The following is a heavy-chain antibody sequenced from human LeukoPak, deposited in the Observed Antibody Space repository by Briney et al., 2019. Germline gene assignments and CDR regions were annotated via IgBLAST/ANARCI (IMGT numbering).Heavy chain of an antibody. Sequence: GGSRRLSCAASGSTFRSHTMNWVRKAPGKGLEWISYISNTGGVIYYADSVKGRFTISRDNAKNSLYLQMNSLRAEDTAVYYCARNLPAADYWGQGTLVTVSS. CDR3: ARNLPAADY. CDR2: ISNTGGVI. D-gene: IGHD2-2*01. CDR1: GSTFRSHT. J-gene: IGHJ4*02. V-gene: IGHV3-48*04.